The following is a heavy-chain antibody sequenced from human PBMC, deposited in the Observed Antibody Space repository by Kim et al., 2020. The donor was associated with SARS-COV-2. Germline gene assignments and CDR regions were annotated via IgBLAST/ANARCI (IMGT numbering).Heavy chain of an antibody. D-gene: IGHD3-22*01. CDR2: IWYDGSNK. CDR3: ARDGHYYDSSGYPL. J-gene: IGHJ4*02. V-gene: IGHV3-33*01. Sequence: GGSLRLSCAASGFTFSSYGMHWVRQAPGKGLEWVAVIWYDGSNKYYADSVKGRFTISRDNSKNTLYLQMNSLRAEDTAVYYCARDGHYYDSSGYPLWGQGTLVTVSS. CDR1: GFTFSSYG.